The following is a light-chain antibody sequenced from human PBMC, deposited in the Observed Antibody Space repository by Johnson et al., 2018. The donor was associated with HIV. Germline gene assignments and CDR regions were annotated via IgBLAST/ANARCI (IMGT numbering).Light chain of an antibody. CDR1: SSNIGNNY. J-gene: IGLJ1*01. V-gene: IGLV1-51*01. Sequence: QSVLTQPPLVSAAPGQKVTISCSGSSSNIGNNYVSWYQQLPGAAPKLLIYDNNKRPSGIPDRFSGSKSGTSATLGITGLQTGDEADYYCGTWDSSLSAYVFATGTKVTVL. CDR3: GTWDSSLSAYV. CDR2: DNN.